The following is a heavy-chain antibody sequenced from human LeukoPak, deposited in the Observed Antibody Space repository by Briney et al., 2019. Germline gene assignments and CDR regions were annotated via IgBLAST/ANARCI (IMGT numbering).Heavy chain of an antibody. J-gene: IGHJ4*02. V-gene: IGHV5-51*01. CDR1: GYSFTSYW. Sequence: GESLKISCKGSGYSFTSYWIAWVRQMPGKGLEWMGIIYPRDSDTRYSPSFQGQVTISADKSISTIYLQWSSLEASDTAMYYCARHRRDGYYFDYWGQGTLVTVSS. CDR2: IYPRDSDT. CDR3: ARHRRDGYYFDY. D-gene: IGHD5-24*01.